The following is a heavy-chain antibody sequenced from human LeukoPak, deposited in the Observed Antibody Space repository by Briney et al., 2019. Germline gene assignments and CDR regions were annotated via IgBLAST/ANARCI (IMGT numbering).Heavy chain of an antibody. CDR2: ISWNSGSI. V-gene: IGHV3-9*01. J-gene: IGHJ4*02. CDR1: GFTFDDYA. Sequence: GGSLRLSCAASGFTFDDYAMHWVRQAPGKGLEWVPGISWNSGSIGYADSVKGRFTISRDNAKNSLYLQMNSLRAEDTALYYCAKDMGVGFGELLVDYWGQGTLVTVSS. D-gene: IGHD3-10*01. CDR3: AKDMGVGFGELLVDY.